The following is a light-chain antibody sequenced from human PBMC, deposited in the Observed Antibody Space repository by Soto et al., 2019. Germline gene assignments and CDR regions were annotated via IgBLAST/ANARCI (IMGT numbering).Light chain of an antibody. CDR1: QSVTFN. Sequence: EIVMTQSPATLSVSPGERATLSCRASQSVTFNLAWYQQKPGQAPRLLIYAASTRATGIPARFSGSGSGTEFTLTISSLQSEDFAVYYCQEYNTWPPRYTFGQGTKVEIK. V-gene: IGKV3-15*01. CDR3: QEYNTWPPRYT. J-gene: IGKJ2*01. CDR2: AAS.